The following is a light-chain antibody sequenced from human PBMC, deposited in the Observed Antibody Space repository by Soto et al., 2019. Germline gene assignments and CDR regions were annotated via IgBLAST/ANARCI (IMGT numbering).Light chain of an antibody. CDR3: LQYYNFSST. V-gene: IGKV1-6*01. J-gene: IGKJ1*01. Sequence: AIQVTQSPSSLSASVGHRVTITCRASQDIRNDLAWYQHKPGQAPNLLIFAAFNLQSGVPSRFSGGGSGTHFTLPISSLQPDDFGSYFCLQYYNFSSTFGQGTKVDIK. CDR1: QDIRND. CDR2: AAF.